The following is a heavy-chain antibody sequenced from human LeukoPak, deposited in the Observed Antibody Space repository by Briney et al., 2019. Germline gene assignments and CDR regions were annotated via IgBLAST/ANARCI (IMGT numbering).Heavy chain of an antibody. V-gene: IGHV3-9*01. Sequence: AGGSLRLSCAASGFTFDDYAMHWVRQAPGKGLEWVSGISWNSGSIGYADSVKGRFTISRDNAKNSLYLQMNSLRAEDTAVYYCARDYSGYAPTVDWGQGTLVTVSS. CDR1: GFTFDDYA. CDR2: ISWNSGSI. D-gene: IGHD5-12*01. CDR3: ARDYSGYAPTVD. J-gene: IGHJ4*02.